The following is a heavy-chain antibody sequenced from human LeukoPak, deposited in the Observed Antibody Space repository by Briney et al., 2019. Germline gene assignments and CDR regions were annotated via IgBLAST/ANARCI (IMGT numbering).Heavy chain of an antibody. CDR1: GYTFTGYY. V-gene: IGHV1-2*02. D-gene: IGHD3-10*01. CDR3: GLLWFGELYGYGMDV. J-gene: IGHJ6*02. Sequence: GASVEVSCKASGYTFTGYYMHWVRQAPGQGLEWMGWINPNSGGTNYAQKFQGRVTMTRDTPISTAYMELRRLRSDDTAVYYCGLLWFGELYGYGMDVWGQGNTVTASS. CDR2: INPNSGGT.